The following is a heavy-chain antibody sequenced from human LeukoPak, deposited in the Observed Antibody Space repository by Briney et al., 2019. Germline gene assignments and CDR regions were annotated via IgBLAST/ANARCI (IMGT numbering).Heavy chain of an antibody. Sequence: KPGGSLRLSCAASGFTFSSYSMNWVRRAPGKGLEWVSSISSSSSYIYYADSVEGRFTISRDNAKNSLYLQMNSLRAEDTAVYYCASDICSGGSCYSSYWGQGTLVTVSS. CDR1: GFTFSSYS. J-gene: IGHJ4*02. CDR2: ISSSSSYI. CDR3: ASDICSGGSCYSSY. V-gene: IGHV3-21*01. D-gene: IGHD2-15*01.